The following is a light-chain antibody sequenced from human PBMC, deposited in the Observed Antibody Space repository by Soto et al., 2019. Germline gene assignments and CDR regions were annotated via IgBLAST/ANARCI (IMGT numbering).Light chain of an antibody. J-gene: IGKJ1*01. CDR3: QQCLSALGT. CDR2: GTS. Sequence: DIQMTQSPSSLSAFVGDRVTITCRSSHNINNYLNWYQQKPGKAPKLLIYGTSTLQTGVPSRFSGSGSGTDFTLTITNLQPEDSATYFCQQCLSALGTFGQGTRVEIK. CDR1: HNINNY. V-gene: IGKV1-39*01.